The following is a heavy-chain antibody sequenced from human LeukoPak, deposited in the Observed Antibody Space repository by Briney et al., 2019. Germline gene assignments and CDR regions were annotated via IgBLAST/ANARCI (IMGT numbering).Heavy chain of an antibody. Sequence: ASVKVSCKASGYTFTSYDINRVRQATGQGLEWMGWMNPNSGNTGYAQKFQGRVTMTRNTSISTAYMELSSLRSEDTAVYYCARRYGGVGATNYWGQGTLVTVSS. J-gene: IGHJ4*02. V-gene: IGHV1-8*01. CDR2: MNPNSGNT. CDR3: ARRYGGVGATNY. D-gene: IGHD1-26*01. CDR1: GYTFTSYD.